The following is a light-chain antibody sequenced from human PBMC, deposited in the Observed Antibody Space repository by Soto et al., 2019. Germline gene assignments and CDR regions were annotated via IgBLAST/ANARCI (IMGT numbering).Light chain of an antibody. CDR3: SSFTTSYFYF. CDR2: GVT. CDR1: GSDIGAYNY. V-gene: IGLV2-14*01. J-gene: IGLJ1*01. Sequence: QSALTQDASVSGSPGQSITISCTGSGSDIGAYNYVSWYQQHPGKAPKLLIHGVTRRPSGVSSRFSASKSAYTASLTISGLQAEDEANYYCSSFTTSYFYFFGPGTKVTVL.